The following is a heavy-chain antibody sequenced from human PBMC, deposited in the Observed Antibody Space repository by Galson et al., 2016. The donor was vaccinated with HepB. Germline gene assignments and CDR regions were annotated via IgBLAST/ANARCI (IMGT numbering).Heavy chain of an antibody. D-gene: IGHD3-10*01. CDR3: TSGLVRGVISF. CDR1: GGSISSGGYY. Sequence: TLSLTCSVSGGSISSGGYYWSWIRQHPGKGLEWIGYIFYSGSSYYNPSLKSRVTISVDTSKNQFSRKLSSVTAADTAVYHCTSGLVRGVISFWGQGFLVSVSS. V-gene: IGHV4-31*03. CDR2: IFYSGSS. J-gene: IGHJ4*02.